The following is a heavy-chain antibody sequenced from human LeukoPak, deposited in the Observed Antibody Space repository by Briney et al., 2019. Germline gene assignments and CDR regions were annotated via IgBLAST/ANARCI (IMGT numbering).Heavy chain of an antibody. D-gene: IGHD2-2*01. V-gene: IGHV3-73*01. CDR1: GFTFSDSS. Sequence: GGSLRLSCAASGFTFSDSSMHWVRQASGKGLEWVGRIRSTVNSYATSYAASVKGRFTISRDDSKNTAYLHMNSLKNEDTAVYYCARTPYAIVVVPAAMLDDYWGQGTLVTVSS. CDR3: ARTPYAIVVVPAAMLDDY. CDR2: IRSTVNSYAT. J-gene: IGHJ4*02.